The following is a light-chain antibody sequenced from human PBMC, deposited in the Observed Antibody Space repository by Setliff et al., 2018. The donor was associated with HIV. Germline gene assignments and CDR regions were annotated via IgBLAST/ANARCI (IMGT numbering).Light chain of an antibody. J-gene: IGLJ1*01. V-gene: IGLV1-47*01. Sequence: QSVLTQPPSASATPGQRVTISCSGNTSNTGTNDVYWYQHVPGTAPKLLIAKNNQRPSGVPDRFSGSKSGTSASLAISGLRSEDEANCYCAVWDDSLNGPDYFFGTGTKVTVL. CDR2: KNN. CDR3: AVWDDSLNGPDYF. CDR1: TSNTGTND.